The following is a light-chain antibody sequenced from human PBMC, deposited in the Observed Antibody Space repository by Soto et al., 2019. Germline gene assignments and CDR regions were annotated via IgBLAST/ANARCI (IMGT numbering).Light chain of an antibody. J-gene: IGLJ2*01. CDR3: CSYAGDNNVV. CDR1: SSDVGGYNY. Sequence: QSALTQPPSASGSPGRSVTISCTGTSSDVGGYNYVSWYQQYPGKAPKLMIFEVTKRPSGVPDRFSGSKSGNTASPTVSGLRTEDEADYYCCSYAGDNNVVFGGGTKVTVL. V-gene: IGLV2-8*01. CDR2: EVT.